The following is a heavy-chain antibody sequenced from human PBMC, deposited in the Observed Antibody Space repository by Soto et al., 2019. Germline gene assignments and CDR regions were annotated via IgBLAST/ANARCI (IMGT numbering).Heavy chain of an antibody. CDR2: IYYSGST. V-gene: IGHV4-59*01. J-gene: IGHJ3*02. CDR1: GGSISNCY. Sequence: SETLSLTCSVSGGSISNCYWSWMRQPPGKGLEWIGYIYYSGSTNYNPSLKSRVTISVDTSKNQFSLTLNSVTAADAAVYFCVRQSLRGGAFDIWGKAKMVT. CDR3: VRQSLRGGAFDI. D-gene: IGHD3-16*02.